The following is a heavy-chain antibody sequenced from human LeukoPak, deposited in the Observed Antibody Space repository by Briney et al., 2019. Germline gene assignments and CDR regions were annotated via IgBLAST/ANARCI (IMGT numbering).Heavy chain of an antibody. J-gene: IGHJ4*02. Sequence: PGRSLRLSCAASGFTFSGYGMHWVRQAPGKGLEWVAVISYDGSNKYYADSVKGRFTISRDNSKNTLYLQMNSLRAEDTAVYYCAAGGGNGYYFDYWGQGTLVTVSS. CDR3: AAGGGNGYYFDY. CDR1: GFTFSGYG. D-gene: IGHD3-16*01. V-gene: IGHV3-30*03. CDR2: ISYDGSNK.